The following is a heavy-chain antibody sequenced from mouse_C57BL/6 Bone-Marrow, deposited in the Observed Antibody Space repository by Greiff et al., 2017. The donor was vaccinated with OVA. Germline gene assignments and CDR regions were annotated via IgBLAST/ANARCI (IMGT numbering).Heavy chain of an antibody. CDR1: GFTFSNYW. D-gene: IGHD2-5*01. V-gene: IGHV6-3*01. CDR3: TAYYSNYDYAMDY. J-gene: IGHJ4*01. CDR2: IRLKSDNYAT. Sequence: EVKLVESGGGLVQPGGSMKLSCVASGFTFSNYWMNWVRQSPEKGLEWVAQIRLKSDNYATHYAESVKGRFTISRDDSKSSVYLQMNNLRAEDTGIYYCTAYYSNYDYAMDYWGQGTSVTVSS.